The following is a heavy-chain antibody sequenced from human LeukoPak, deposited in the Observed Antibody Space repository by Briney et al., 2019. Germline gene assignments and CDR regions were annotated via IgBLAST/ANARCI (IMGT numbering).Heavy chain of an antibody. D-gene: IGHD5-18*01. V-gene: IGHV4-59*01. Sequence: PSETLSLTCTVSGGSISSYYWSWIRQPPGKGLEWIGYIYYSGSTNYNPSLKSRVTISVDTSKNQFSLKLSSVTAADTAVYYCASSLRDTAMVWDLDYWGQGTLVTVSS. CDR2: IYYSGST. CDR3: ASSLRDTAMVWDLDY. CDR1: GGSISSYY. J-gene: IGHJ4*02.